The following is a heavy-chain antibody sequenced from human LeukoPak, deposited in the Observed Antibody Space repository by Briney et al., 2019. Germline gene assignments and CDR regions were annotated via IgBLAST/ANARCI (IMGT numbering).Heavy chain of an antibody. J-gene: IGHJ6*03. CDR1: GGSISSYY. CDR2: IYTSGST. D-gene: IGHD6-6*01. CDR3: ARSSRGSSSISVYYYYMDV. Sequence: SETLSLTCTVSGGSISSYYWSWIRQPAGKGLEWIGRIYTSGSTNYNPSLKSRVTMSVDTSKNQFSLKLSSMTAADTAVYYCARSSRGSSSISVYYYYMDVWGKGTTVTVSS. V-gene: IGHV4-4*07.